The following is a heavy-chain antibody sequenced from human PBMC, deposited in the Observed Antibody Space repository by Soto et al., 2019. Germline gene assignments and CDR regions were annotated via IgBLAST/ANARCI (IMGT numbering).Heavy chain of an antibody. CDR3: AHLRYFDWLLANYYYYMDV. CDR2: IYWDDDK. V-gene: IGHV2-5*02. CDR1: GFSLSSSGVG. J-gene: IGHJ6*03. Sequence: QITLKESGPTLVKPTQTLTLTCTFSGFSLSSSGVGVGWIRQPPGKALEWLALIYWDDDKRYSPSLKSRLTLHKDTTKNRGVPKNTNMDPVDRATYYCAHLRYFDWLLANYYYYMDVWGKGTTVTVSS. D-gene: IGHD3-9*01.